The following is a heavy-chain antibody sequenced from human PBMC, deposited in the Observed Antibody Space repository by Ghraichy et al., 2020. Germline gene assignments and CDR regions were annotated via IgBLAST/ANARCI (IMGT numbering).Heavy chain of an antibody. CDR3: ARQFEGTTWPYYYYMDI. Sequence: TLSLTCTGSGDSIRSYYWSWIRQPPGKGLEWIGYVYSNGRTNYNPSLESRVRMSIDTSKNRFYLTMRSVTAADTAVYFCARQFEGTTWPYYYYMDIWGKGTTVTVSS. D-gene: IGHD1-14*01. V-gene: IGHV4-59*08. CDR2: VYSNGRT. CDR1: GDSIRSYY. J-gene: IGHJ6*03.